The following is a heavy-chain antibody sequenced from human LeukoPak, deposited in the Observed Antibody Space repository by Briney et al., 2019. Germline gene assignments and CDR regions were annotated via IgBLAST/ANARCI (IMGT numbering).Heavy chain of an antibody. D-gene: IGHD3-10*01. V-gene: IGHV4-59*01. Sequence: SETLSLTCTVSGGSISSYYWSWIRQPPGKGLEWIGYIYYSESTNYNPSLKSRVTISVDTSKNQFSLKLSSVTAADTAVYYCARVGTMVRGVIRYYGMDVWGQGTTVTVSS. CDR2: IYYSEST. J-gene: IGHJ6*02. CDR1: GGSISSYY. CDR3: ARVGTMVRGVIRYYGMDV.